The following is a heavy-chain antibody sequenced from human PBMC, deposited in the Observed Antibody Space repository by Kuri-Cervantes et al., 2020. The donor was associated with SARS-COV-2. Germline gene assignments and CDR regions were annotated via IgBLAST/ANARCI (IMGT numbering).Heavy chain of an antibody. D-gene: IGHD4-17*01. J-gene: IGHJ6*03. CDR3: ARRAYGEQVDYYYMDV. CDR2: IYPGDSDT. CDR1: GYSFTTYW. V-gene: IGHV5-51*01. Sequence: KVSCKGSGYSFTTYWIGWVRQMPGKGLEWMGIIYPGDSDTRYSPSFQGQVTISADKSISTAFLQWSSLKASDTAIYYYARRAYGEQVDYYYMDVWGKGTAVTVSS.